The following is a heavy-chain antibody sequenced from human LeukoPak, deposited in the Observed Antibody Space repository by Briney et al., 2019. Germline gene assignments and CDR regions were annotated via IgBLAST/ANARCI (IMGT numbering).Heavy chain of an antibody. J-gene: IGHJ4*02. Sequence: PGGSLGLSCAASGFTFISYAMSWVGQAPGKGLEWVSAMSDSGGSAHYADSVKGRFTISRDNSKNTLYLQVNSLRAEDTAVYYCAKDSHRGVGLETAIPGSFLDYWGQGGLVTVSS. D-gene: IGHD2-21*02. CDR1: GFTFISYA. CDR2: MSDSGGSA. V-gene: IGHV3-23*01. CDR3: AKDSHRGVGLETAIPGSFLDY.